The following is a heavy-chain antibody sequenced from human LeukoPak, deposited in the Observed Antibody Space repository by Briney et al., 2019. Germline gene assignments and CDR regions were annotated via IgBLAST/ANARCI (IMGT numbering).Heavy chain of an antibody. V-gene: IGHV4-34*01. Sequence: SETLSLTCGVYGESFSGYYWSWIRQPPGKGLEWIGEINHSGSTNYKSSLKSRVTISLDTSKNQFSLKLTSVTAADTALYYCAGGTYYGGPDYWGEGTLATVSS. D-gene: IGHD4-23*01. CDR2: INHSGST. CDR3: AGGTYYGGPDY. J-gene: IGHJ4*02. CDR1: GESFSGYY.